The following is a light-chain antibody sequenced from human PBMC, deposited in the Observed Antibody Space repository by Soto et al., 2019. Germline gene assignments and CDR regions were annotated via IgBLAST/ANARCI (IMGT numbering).Light chain of an antibody. J-gene: IGKJ4*01. V-gene: IGKV3-11*01. CDR3: QQRSNWPLT. CDR1: QSVSSS. CDR2: DAS. Sequence: EIVLTQSPATLSLSPGDTATISCRASQSVSSSLAWYQQKPGQTPRLLIYDASNRATGIPARFSGSGSGTDFTLTISSLEPEDFAVYYCQQRSNWPLTFGGGTKVEIK.